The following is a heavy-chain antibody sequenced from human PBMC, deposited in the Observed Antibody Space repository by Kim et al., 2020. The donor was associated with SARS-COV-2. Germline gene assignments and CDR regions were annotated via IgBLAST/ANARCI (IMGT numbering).Heavy chain of an antibody. Sequence: ASVKVSCKASGYTFTSYDINWVRQATGQGLEWMGWMNPNSGNTGYAQKVQGRVTMTSKTSISTAYMELSSLRSEDTAVYYCARGLGITMILSKGYYMDVWGKGTTVTVSS. V-gene: IGHV1-8*01. J-gene: IGHJ6*03. CDR2: MNPNSGNT. CDR3: ARGLGITMILSKGYYMDV. D-gene: IGHD3-22*01. CDR1: GYTFTSYD.